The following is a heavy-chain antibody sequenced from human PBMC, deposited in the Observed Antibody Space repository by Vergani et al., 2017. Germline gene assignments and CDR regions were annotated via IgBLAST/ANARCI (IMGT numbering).Heavy chain of an antibody. J-gene: IGHJ4*02. Sequence: EVQLVESGGGLVQPGGSLRLSCAASGFTFSSYSMNWVRQAPGKGLEWVSYISSSGSPISYADSVKGRFTISRDNAKNSLYLQMNSLRAEDTAVYYCARGVSGWYRLDYWGQGTLVTVSS. CDR2: ISSSGSPI. V-gene: IGHV3-48*04. CDR1: GFTFSSYS. D-gene: IGHD6-19*01. CDR3: ARGVSGWYRLDY.